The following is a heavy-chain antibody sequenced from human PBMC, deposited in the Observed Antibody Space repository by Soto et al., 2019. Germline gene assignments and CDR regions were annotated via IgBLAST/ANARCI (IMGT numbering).Heavy chain of an antibody. CDR3: ARGGGSSWYYFDY. J-gene: IGHJ4*02. Sequence: SETLSLTCAVSSGSISSSNWWSWVRQPPGKGLEWIGEIYHSGSTNYNPSLKSRVTISVDKSKNQFSLKLSSVTAADTAVYYCARGGGSSWYYFDYWGQGTLVTVSS. CDR2: IYHSGST. D-gene: IGHD6-13*01. V-gene: IGHV4-4*02. CDR1: SGSISSSNW.